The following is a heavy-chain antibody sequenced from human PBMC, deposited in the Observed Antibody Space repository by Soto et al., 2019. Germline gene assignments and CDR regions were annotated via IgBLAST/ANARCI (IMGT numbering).Heavy chain of an antibody. V-gene: IGHV1-3*01. CDR3: ARDLPWAMVRGVIGYYYYGMDV. CDR2: INAGNGNT. Sequence: ASVKVSCKASGYTFTSYAMHWVRQAPGQRLEWMGWINAGNGNTKYSQKFQGRVTITRDTSASTAYMELSSLRSEDTAVYYCARDLPWAMVRGVIGYYYYGMDVWGQGTTVTVSS. CDR1: GYTFTSYA. J-gene: IGHJ6*02. D-gene: IGHD3-10*01.